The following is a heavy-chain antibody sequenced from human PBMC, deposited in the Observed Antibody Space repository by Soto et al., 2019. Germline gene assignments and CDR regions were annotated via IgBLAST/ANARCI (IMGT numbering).Heavy chain of an antibody. CDR1: GFTFSSYA. CDR2: ISGSGGST. CDR3: ARGFGGPSYYYYGMDV. Sequence: PGGSLRLCCAASGFTFSSYAMSWVRQAPGKGLEWVSAISGSGGSTYYADSVKGRFTISRDNSKNTLYLQMNSLRAEDTAVYYCARGFGGPSYYYYGMDVWGQGTTVTVSS. J-gene: IGHJ6*02. D-gene: IGHD3-10*01. V-gene: IGHV3-23*01.